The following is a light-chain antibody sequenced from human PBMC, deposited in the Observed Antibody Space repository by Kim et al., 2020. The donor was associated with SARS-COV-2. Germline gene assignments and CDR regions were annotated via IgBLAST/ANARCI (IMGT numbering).Light chain of an antibody. CDR2: RKT. CDR3: AVWDDSLSSWV. Sequence: GQRVTIPCSGSSSNIGTNYVYWYQQLPGTAPKLLIYRKTLRPTGVPDRFSGSKSGTSASLAISGLRSEDEADYYCAVWDDSLSSWVFGGGTQLTVL. CDR1: SSNIGTNY. V-gene: IGLV1-47*01. J-gene: IGLJ3*02.